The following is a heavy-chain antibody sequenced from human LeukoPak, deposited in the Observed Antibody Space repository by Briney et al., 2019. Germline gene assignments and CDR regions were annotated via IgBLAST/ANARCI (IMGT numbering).Heavy chain of an antibody. D-gene: IGHD2-15*01. V-gene: IGHV1-18*01. CDR1: GDTFTTYG. Sequence: ASVKVSCKASGDTFTTYGITWLRQAPGQGLEWMGWISGYNGNTEYTQKFQGRVAMTRDTSTSTAYMELRSLRSDDTAVYYCARGLSCSGNTCYAAHFDSWGQGTLVTVSS. CDR3: ARGLSCSGNTCYAAHFDS. J-gene: IGHJ4*02. CDR2: ISGYNGNT.